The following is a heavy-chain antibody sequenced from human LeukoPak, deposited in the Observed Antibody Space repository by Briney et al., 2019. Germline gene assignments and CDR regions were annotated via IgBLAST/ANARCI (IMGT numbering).Heavy chain of an antibody. CDR1: GYTFTNYP. CDR2: TNTNTGNP. D-gene: IGHD2-15*01. Sequence: GASVKVSCKASGYTFTNYPMNWVRQAPGQGLEWMGWTNTNTGNPTYAQGFTERFVFSWDTSVNTAYLQINSLKPEDTAVYFCARDTYCSGGRCYSRVGYWGQGTVVTVPS. CDR3: ARDTYCSGGRCYSRVGY. J-gene: IGHJ4*02. V-gene: IGHV7-4-1*02.